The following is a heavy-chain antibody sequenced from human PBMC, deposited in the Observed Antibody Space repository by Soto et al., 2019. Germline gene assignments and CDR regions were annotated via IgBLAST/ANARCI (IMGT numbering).Heavy chain of an antibody. V-gene: IGHV3-23*01. CDR1: GFTFSSYA. Sequence: EVQLLESGGGLVQPGGSLRLSCAASGFTFSSYAMSWVRQAPGKGLEWVSAVSGSGGSTYDADSVKGRFTSSRDNSKNTLYLQMNSLGAEDTAVYYCAKSAEPVGYSYGWGAYFDYWGQGTLVTVSS. CDR3: AKSAEPVGYSYGWGAYFDY. CDR2: VSGSGGST. J-gene: IGHJ4*02. D-gene: IGHD5-18*01.